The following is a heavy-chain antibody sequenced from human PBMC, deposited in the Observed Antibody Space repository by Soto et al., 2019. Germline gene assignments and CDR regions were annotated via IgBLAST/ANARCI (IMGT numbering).Heavy chain of an antibody. CDR2: IYYSGST. J-gene: IGHJ4*02. Sequence: SETLSLTCTVSGGSISSYYWSWIRQPPGKGLEWIGYIYYSGSTNYNPSLKSRVTISVDTSKNQFSLKLSSVTAADTAVYYCARTRGSYGYFDYWGQGTLVTVSS. D-gene: IGHD5-18*01. CDR1: GGSISSYY. V-gene: IGHV4-59*01. CDR3: ARTRGSYGYFDY.